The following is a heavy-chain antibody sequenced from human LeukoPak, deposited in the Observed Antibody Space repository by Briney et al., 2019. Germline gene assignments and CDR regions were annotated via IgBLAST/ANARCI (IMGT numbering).Heavy chain of an antibody. V-gene: IGHV5-51*01. CDR1: GYSFTSYW. J-gene: IGHJ6*02. CDR3: ARHGAGTTSYGMDV. CDR2: IYPGDSDI. Sequence: GESLKISCNGFGYSFTSYWLGWVRQMPGKGLEWRGIIYPGDSDIRYSPSFQGQVIFSADKSISTAYLQWSSLKASDSAMYYCARHGAGTTSYGMDVWGQGTTVTVSS. D-gene: IGHD1-1*01.